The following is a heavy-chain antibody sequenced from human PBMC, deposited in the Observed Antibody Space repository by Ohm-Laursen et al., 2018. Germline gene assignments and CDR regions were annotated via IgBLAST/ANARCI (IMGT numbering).Heavy chain of an antibody. CDR2: IYYSGST. J-gene: IGHJ4*02. CDR3: ARKTDWNHYYFNY. CDR1: GGSISSYY. Sequence: LSLTCTVSGGSISSYYWSWIRQPPGKGLEWIGYIYYSGSTNYNPSLKSRVTISVDTSKNQFSLKLSSVTAADTAMYYCARKTDWNHYYFNYWGQGTLVTVSP. D-gene: IGHD1-1*01. V-gene: IGHV4-59*08.